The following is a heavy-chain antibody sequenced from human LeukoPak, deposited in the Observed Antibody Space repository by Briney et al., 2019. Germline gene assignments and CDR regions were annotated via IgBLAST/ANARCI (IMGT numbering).Heavy chain of an antibody. CDR3: AKSLPGGYSYGTIDY. D-gene: IGHD5-18*01. CDR2: ISGSGGST. J-gene: IGHJ4*02. V-gene: IGHV3-23*01. Sequence: GGSLRLSCAASGFTFSSYAMSWVRQAPGKGLEWVSAISGSGGSTYYADSVKGRFTISRDNSKNTLYLQMNSLRAEDTAIYFCAKSLPGGYSYGTIDYWGQGTLVTVSS. CDR1: GFTFSSYA.